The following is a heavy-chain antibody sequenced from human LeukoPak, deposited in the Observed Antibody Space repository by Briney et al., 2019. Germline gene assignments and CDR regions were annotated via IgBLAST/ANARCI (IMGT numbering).Heavy chain of an antibody. Sequence: KPSETLSLTCTVSGGSIGSYYWSWIRQPPGKGLEWIGYIYYSGSTNYNPSLKSRVTISVDTSKNQFSLKLSSVTAADTAVYYCARESVWNWFDPWGQGTLVTVSS. CDR2: IYYSGST. CDR3: ARESVWNWFDP. J-gene: IGHJ5*02. V-gene: IGHV4-59*01. CDR1: GGSIGSYY. D-gene: IGHD1-14*01.